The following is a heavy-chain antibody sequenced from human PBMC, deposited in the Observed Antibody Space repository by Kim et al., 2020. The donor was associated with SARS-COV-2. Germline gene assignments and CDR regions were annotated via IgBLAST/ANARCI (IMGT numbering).Heavy chain of an antibody. D-gene: IGHD4-17*01. CDR2: IYYSGST. V-gene: IGHV4-31*03. Sequence: SETLSLTCTVSGGSISSGGYYWSWIRQHPGKGLEWIGYIYYSGSTYYNPSLKSRVTISIDTSKNQFSLKLSSVTAADTAVYYCARRWTTAGYFDYWGQGTLVTVSS. CDR3: ARRWTTAGYFDY. J-gene: IGHJ4*02. CDR1: GGSISSGGYY.